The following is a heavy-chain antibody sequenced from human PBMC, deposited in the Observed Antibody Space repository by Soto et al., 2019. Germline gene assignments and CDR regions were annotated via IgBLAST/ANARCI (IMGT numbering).Heavy chain of an antibody. CDR3: ARFGLVTFDC. D-gene: IGHD3-3*01. Sequence: PGGPLGLSCAASGFTFNTYSMDWVRQAPGKGLEWVASISPSGSYMYYGDSLKGRFTVSRDNAKNSLYLQMDSLRADDTAIYYCARFGLVTFDCWGQGTLVTVSS. CDR1: GFTFNTYS. V-gene: IGHV3-21*01. J-gene: IGHJ4*02. CDR2: ISPSGSYM.